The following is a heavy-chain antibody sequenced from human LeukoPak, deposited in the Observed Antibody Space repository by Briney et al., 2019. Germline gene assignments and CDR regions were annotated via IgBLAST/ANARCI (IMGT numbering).Heavy chain of an antibody. CDR2: IYYRGIT. CDR1: GGSISNNY. J-gene: IGHJ4*02. Sequence: SETLSLTCTVSGGSISNNYWSWIRQPPGKGLEWIGYIYYRGITNYNPSLGGRVTISVDMSKNQMSLKLNSVTTADTAVYYCARVISSGWAGFDYWGQGALVTVSS. V-gene: IGHV4-59*01. CDR3: ARVISSGWAGFDY. D-gene: IGHD6-19*01.